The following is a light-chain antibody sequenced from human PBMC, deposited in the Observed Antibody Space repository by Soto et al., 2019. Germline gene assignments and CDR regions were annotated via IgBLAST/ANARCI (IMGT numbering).Light chain of an antibody. Sequence: QSVLTQPRSVSGSPGQSVTVSCIGTSSDVGDYNSVSWYQQHPDKAPKLMIYDVSKRPSGVPDRFSGSKSGNTASLTISGLQAEDEADYYCCSYVGSYSYVFGIGTKVTVL. CDR2: DVS. CDR3: CSYVGSYSYV. CDR1: SSDVGDYNS. J-gene: IGLJ1*01. V-gene: IGLV2-11*01.